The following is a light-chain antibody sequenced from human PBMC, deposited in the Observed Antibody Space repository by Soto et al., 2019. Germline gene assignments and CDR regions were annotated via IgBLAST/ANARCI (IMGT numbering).Light chain of an antibody. V-gene: IGKV1-39*01. CDR1: QSISTY. J-gene: IGKJ1*01. CDR2: AAS. CDR3: LQHNSYPRT. Sequence: DIQMTQSPSSLSASVGDRVTITCRASQSISTYLNWYQQKAGLAPKLLIYAASSLQSGVPSRFSGSGSGTDFTLTISSLQPEDFATYYCLQHNSYPRTFGQGTKMEIK.